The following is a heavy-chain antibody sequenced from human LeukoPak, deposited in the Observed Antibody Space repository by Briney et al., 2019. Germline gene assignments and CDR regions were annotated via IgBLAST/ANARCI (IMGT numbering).Heavy chain of an antibody. J-gene: IGHJ4*02. V-gene: IGHV4-61*02. CDR3: ARLQWLSTPFFDY. D-gene: IGHD6-19*01. Sequence: SQTLSLTCTVSGGSISSGSYYWSWIRQPAGKGLEWIGRVYTSGSTNYNPSLKSRVNISLDTPKNQFSLKLISVTAADTAVYFCARLQWLSTPFFDYWGQGTLVTVSS. CDR1: GGSISSGSYY. CDR2: VYTSGST.